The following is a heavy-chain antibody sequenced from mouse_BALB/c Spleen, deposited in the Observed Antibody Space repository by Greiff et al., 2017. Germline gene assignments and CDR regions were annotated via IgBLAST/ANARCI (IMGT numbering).Heavy chain of an antibody. Sequence: QVQLKQSGAELVRPGSSVKISCTASGYAFSSYWMNWVKQRPGQGLEWIGQIYPGDGDTNYNGKFKGKATLTADKSSSTAYMQLSSLTSEDSAVYFCARGVPLYLDYWGQGTTLTVSS. CDR3: ARGVPLYLDY. J-gene: IGHJ2*01. V-gene: IGHV1-80*01. CDR1: GYAFSSYW. CDR2: IYPGDGDT.